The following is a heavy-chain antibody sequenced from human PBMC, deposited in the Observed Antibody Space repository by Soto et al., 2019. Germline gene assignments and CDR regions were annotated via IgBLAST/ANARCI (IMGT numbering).Heavy chain of an antibody. J-gene: IGHJ5*02. CDR1: GGSISSGGYY. V-gene: IGHV4-31*03. Sequence: SETLSLTCTVSGGSISSGGYYWSWIRQHPGKGLEWIGYIYYSGSTYYNPSLKSRVTISVDTSKNQFSLKLRSDDTAVYYCARDRVSSCSGGSCYSSWFDPWGQGTLVTVSS. CDR3: ARDRVSSCSGGSCYSSWFDP. CDR2: IYYSGST. D-gene: IGHD2-15*01.